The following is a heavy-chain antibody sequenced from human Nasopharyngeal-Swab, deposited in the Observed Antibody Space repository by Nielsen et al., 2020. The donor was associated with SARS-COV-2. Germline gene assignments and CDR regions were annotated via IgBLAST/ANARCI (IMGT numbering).Heavy chain of an antibody. D-gene: IGHD2-2*01. V-gene: IGHV1-8*02. Sequence: ASVKVSCKASGYTFTGYYMHWVRQAPGQGLEWMGWMNPLSGNSGFAQKFRGRVTVTTDTSISTVYMDLSSLRSEDTAVYYCARAIRYQLLSEFWGQGTLVTVSS. CDR3: ARAIRYQLLSEF. CDR2: MNPLSGNS. CDR1: GYTFTGYY. J-gene: IGHJ4*02.